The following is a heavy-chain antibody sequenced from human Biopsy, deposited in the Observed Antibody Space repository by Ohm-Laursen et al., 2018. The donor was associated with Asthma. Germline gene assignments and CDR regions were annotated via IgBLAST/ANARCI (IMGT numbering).Heavy chain of an antibody. V-gene: IGHV3-30*03. CDR1: GFTFSIYD. CDR2: ISYDGGNK. Sequence: SLRLSCSASGFTFSIYDIHWVRQAPGKGLEWVAVISYDGGNKFYGDSVKGRFTLSRDNSRNTLYLQMNSLRVEDTAIYYCARSHERWTSIQDDALDIWGQGTMVIVSS. CDR3: ARSHERWTSIQDDALDI. J-gene: IGHJ3*02. D-gene: IGHD4-23*01.